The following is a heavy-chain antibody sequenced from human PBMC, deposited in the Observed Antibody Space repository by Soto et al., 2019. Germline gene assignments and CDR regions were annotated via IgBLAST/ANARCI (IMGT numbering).Heavy chain of an antibody. CDR2: IIPIFGTA. CDR3: ARGVSSYYYYGMDV. CDR1: GGTFSSYA. V-gene: IGHV1-69*13. J-gene: IGHJ6*02. Sequence: ASVKVSCKASGGTFSSYAISWVRQAPGQGLEWMGGIIPIFGTANYAQKFQGRVTITADESTSTAYMELSSLRSEDTAVYYCARGVSSYYYYGMDVWGQGTTVTVSS.